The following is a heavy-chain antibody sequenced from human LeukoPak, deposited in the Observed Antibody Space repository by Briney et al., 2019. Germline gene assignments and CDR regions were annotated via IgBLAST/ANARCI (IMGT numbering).Heavy chain of an antibody. J-gene: IGHJ4*02. CDR2: IKQDGSEK. CDR3: ARGGSGYYYDSSGYQP. Sequence: PGGSLRLSCAASGFTFSSYWMNWVRQAPGKGLEWVANIKQDGSEKYYVDSVKGRFTISRDNDKNSLYLQMNSLRAEDTAVYYCARGGSGYYYDSSGYQPWGQGTLVTVSS. D-gene: IGHD3-22*01. CDR1: GFTFSSYW. V-gene: IGHV3-7*01.